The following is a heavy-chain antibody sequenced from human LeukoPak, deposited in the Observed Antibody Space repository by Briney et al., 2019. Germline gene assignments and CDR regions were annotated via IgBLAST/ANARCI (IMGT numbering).Heavy chain of an antibody. CDR3: AKDSYYYDSSGYHGQFDY. CDR1: GFTFSSYG. D-gene: IGHD3-22*01. J-gene: IGHJ4*02. CDR2: ISYDGSNK. Sequence: GRSLRLSCAASGFTFSSYGVHWVRHAPGKGLEWVAVISYDGSNKYYADSVKGRFTISRDNSKNTLYLQMNSLRAEDTAVYYCAKDSYYYDSSGYHGQFDYWGQGTLVTASS. V-gene: IGHV3-30*18.